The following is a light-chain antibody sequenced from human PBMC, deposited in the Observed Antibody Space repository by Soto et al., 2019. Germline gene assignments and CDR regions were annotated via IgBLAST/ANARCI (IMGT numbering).Light chain of an antibody. V-gene: IGKV3-15*01. CDR1: QSVGSN. J-gene: IGKJ5*01. CDR2: DAS. Sequence: EIVITQSPGTLSVFPGERATLSCRASQSVGSNLAWYQQKPGQAPRLIIFDASTRANTFPARFSGSGSGTEFTLTLSSLQSEDFAVYYCQQYNNWPAITFGQGTRLEIK. CDR3: QQYNNWPAIT.